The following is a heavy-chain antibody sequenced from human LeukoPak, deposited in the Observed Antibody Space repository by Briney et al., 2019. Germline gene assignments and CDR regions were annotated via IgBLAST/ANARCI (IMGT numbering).Heavy chain of an antibody. CDR3: ARDGGSGWYDY. Sequence: SETLSLTCTVSGGSIKNYYWNWIRQPAGKGLEWIGRIHTSGRTNYNPPLKSRLTMSVDTSKNQFSLRLTSVTAADTAVYCCARDGGSGWYDYWGQGILVTVSS. J-gene: IGHJ4*02. D-gene: IGHD6-19*01. CDR2: IHTSGRT. CDR1: GGSIKNYY. V-gene: IGHV4-4*07.